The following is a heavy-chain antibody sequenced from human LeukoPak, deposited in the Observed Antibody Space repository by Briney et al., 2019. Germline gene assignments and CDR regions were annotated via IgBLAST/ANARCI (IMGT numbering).Heavy chain of an antibody. D-gene: IGHD3-3*01. V-gene: IGHV3-7*01. Sequence: TGGSLRLSCEASGFTLSSYYMSWVRQAPGKGLEWVANINQDASKSYYVDSVKGRFTISRDNAKSSLYLQMNSLRAEDTAVYYCARDGGYDTWSGYDAWGQGTLVTVSS. CDR3: ARDGGYDTWSGYDA. CDR1: GFTLSSYY. CDR2: INQDASKS. J-gene: IGHJ4*02.